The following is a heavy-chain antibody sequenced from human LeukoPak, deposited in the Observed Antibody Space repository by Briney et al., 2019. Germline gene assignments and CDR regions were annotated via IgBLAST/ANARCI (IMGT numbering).Heavy chain of an antibody. J-gene: IGHJ4*02. CDR1: GFTFRNYA. CDR2: ISDSGRSP. V-gene: IGHV3-23*01. CDR3: AKDPGAFPYFFDS. Sequence: PGGSLRLSCEASGFTFRNYAMNWVRQSPGKGLEYVSGISDSGRSPYYAASVRGRFTISRDNSNNTLYLQMNSLRAEDTAVYYCAKDPGAFPYFFDSWGQGTLVTVSS. D-gene: IGHD2/OR15-2a*01.